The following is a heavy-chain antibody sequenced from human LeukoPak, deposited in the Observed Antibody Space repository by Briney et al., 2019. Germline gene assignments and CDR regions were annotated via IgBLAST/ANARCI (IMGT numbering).Heavy chain of an antibody. CDR1: GYTFTGYY. Sequence: GSVKVSCKASGYTFTGYYMHWVRQAPGQGLEWMGWINPNSGGTNYAQKFQGRLTMTRDTSISTAYMELSRLRSDDTAVYYCATVYSSSWYGPSNWGEGTLVTVSS. D-gene: IGHD6-13*01. J-gene: IGHJ4*02. CDR3: ATVYSSSWYGPSN. CDR2: INPNSGGT. V-gene: IGHV1-2*02.